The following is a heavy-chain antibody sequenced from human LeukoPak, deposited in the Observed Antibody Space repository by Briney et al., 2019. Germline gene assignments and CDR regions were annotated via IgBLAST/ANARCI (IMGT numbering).Heavy chain of an antibody. CDR2: IFQTGST. Sequence: SETLSLTCTVSGASVSGHYWSWIRQSPEKGLEWLAYIFQTGSTNYNPSLKSRVSMSVDTSKNQFSLELSSVTAADTAVYYCARDEGPVVITYGSDAFDIWGQGTMVTVSS. CDR1: GASVSGHY. V-gene: IGHV4-59*02. D-gene: IGHD3-22*01. J-gene: IGHJ3*02. CDR3: ARDEGPVVITYGSDAFDI.